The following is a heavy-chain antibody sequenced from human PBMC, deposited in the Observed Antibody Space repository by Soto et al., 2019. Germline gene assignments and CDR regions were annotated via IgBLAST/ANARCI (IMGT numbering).Heavy chain of an antibody. V-gene: IGHV4-34*01. CDR3: ARGPGLSLSSSHFDY. D-gene: IGHD6-13*01. CDR1: GGSFSGYY. Sequence: QVQLQQWGAGLLKPSETLSLTCAVYGGSFSGYYWSWIRQPPGKGLEWIGEINHSGSTNYNPSLKSRVTISVDTSKNQFSLKLSSVTAADTAVYYCARGPGLSLSSSHFDYWGQGTLVTVSS. CDR2: INHSGST. J-gene: IGHJ4*02.